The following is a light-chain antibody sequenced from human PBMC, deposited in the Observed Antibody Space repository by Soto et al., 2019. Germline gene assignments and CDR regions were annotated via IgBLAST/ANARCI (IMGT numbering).Light chain of an antibody. J-gene: IGKJ1*01. V-gene: IGKV3-20*01. CDR3: QQYGTSSWT. CDR2: GTS. Sequence: EIVLTQSPGTLSLSPVERATLSFRASQSVSISYLAWYQQKPGQAPRLLIYGTSSRATGVPDRFSGSGSGTDFTLTISRLKPDDFAVYYCQQYGTSSWTFGQGTKVDIK. CDR1: QSVSISY.